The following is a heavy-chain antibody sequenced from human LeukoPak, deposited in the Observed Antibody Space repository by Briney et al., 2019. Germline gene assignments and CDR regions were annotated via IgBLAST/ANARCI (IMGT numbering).Heavy chain of an antibody. J-gene: IGHJ3*02. CDR3: ARHLFDIVVVPSAIDSFDI. CDR1: GFTFSGHA. CDR2: ISSGSRYI. Sequence: RGSLRLSCAASGFTFSGHAMTWVRQAPGKGLQWVSSISSGSRYISYAESLKGRFTISRDNAKNSLFLQMNSLGAEDTALYFCARHLFDIVVVPSAIDSFDIWGQGTMVTVSS. V-gene: IGHV3-21*01. D-gene: IGHD2-2*02.